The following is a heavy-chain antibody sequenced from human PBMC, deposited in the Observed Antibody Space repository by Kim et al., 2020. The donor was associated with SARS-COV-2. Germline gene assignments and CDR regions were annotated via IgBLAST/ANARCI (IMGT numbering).Heavy chain of an antibody. D-gene: IGHD3-22*01. J-gene: IGHJ4*02. V-gene: IGHV3-73*01. CDR3: STQGYYYDSSGYYRWGFDY. Sequence: GRFTISRDDSKNKAYLQMNSLKTEDTAVYYCSTQGYYYDSSGYYRWGFDYWGQGTLVTVSS.